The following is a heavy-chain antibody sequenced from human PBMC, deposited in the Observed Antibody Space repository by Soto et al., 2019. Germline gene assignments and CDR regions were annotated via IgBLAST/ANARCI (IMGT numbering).Heavy chain of an antibody. CDR2: IWYDGSNK. D-gene: IGHD6-13*01. V-gene: IGHV3-33*01. CDR3: ARVYSSWYSDY. Sequence: QVQLVESGGGVVQPGRSLRLSCAASGFTFSTYGMHWVRQAPGKGLEWVAVIWYDGSNKYYADCVKGRFPISRDNSKDKLYLRMNGLRAEDTAVYYCARVYSSWYSDYWGQGTLVTVSS. CDR1: GFTFSTYG. J-gene: IGHJ4*02.